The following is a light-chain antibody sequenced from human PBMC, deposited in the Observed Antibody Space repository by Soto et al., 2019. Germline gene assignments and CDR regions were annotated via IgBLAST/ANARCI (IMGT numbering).Light chain of an antibody. Sequence: DIQLTQSPSFLSASVGDRVTITYRASQDISSYLAWYQQKPGKAPKLLIYAASTLQSAVPSRFSGSGSGIEFTLTISSLQPEDFATYYCQQPNSYPLTFGGGTKVEIK. CDR2: AAS. CDR1: QDISSY. J-gene: IGKJ4*01. CDR3: QQPNSYPLT. V-gene: IGKV1-9*01.